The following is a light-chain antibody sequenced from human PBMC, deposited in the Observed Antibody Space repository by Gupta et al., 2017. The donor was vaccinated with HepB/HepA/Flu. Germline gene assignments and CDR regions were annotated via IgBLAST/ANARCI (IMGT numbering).Light chain of an antibody. V-gene: IGKV3-20*01. Sequence: EIVLTQSPGTLSLSPGERATLSCRASQSVSSNYLAWYQQRPGQAPRLLIYGASSRATGILDRFSGSGSGTDFTLTISRLEPEDFAVYYCQQYSISPFTFGHGTKVHIK. CDR1: QSVSSNY. J-gene: IGKJ3*01. CDR2: GAS. CDR3: QQYSISPFT.